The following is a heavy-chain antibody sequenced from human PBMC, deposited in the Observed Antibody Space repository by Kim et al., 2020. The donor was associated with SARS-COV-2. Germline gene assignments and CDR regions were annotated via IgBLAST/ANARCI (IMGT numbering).Heavy chain of an antibody. V-gene: IGHV7-4-1*02. Sequence: ASVKVSCKASGYTFTSYAMNWVRQAPGQGLEWMGWINTNTGNPTYAQGFTGRFVFSLDTSVSTAYLQISSLKAEDTAVYYCARDPYFPRLTGYSDWGQGTLVTVSS. J-gene: IGHJ4*02. D-gene: IGHD3-9*01. CDR1: GYTFTSYA. CDR3: ARDPYFPRLTGYSD. CDR2: INTNTGNP.